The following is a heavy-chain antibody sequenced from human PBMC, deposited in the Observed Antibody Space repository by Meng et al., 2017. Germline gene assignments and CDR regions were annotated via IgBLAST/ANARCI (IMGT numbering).Heavy chain of an antibody. CDR3: MTTVTPDFDY. J-gene: IGHJ4*02. V-gene: IGHV3-73*01. CDR1: GFTFSGSA. Sequence: GESLKTSREASGFTFSGSAMHWVRQASGKGLEWVGRSRSKANSYATAYAASVKGRFTISRDNSKSTAYLQMNNLKTEETAVYYCMTTVTPDFDYWGQGTLVTVSS. D-gene: IGHD4-17*01. CDR2: SRSKANSYAT.